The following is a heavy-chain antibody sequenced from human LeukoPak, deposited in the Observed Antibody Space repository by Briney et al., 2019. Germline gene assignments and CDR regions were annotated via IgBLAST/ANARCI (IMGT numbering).Heavy chain of an antibody. CDR1: GDSVSSNSAT. V-gene: IGHV6-1*01. CDR2: TYYRSKWYN. Sequence: SQTLSLTCAISGDSVSSNSATWNWIRQSPSRGLEWLGRTYYRSKWYNDYAVSVKSRITINPDTSKNQFFLQLNSLTPEDTAVYYCARVLRAFSPSDAFDIWGQGTMVTVSS. J-gene: IGHJ3*02. CDR3: ARVLRAFSPSDAFDI.